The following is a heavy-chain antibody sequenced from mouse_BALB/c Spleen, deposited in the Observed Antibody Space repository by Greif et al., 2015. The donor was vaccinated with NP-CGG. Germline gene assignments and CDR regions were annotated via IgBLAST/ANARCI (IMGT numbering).Heavy chain of an antibody. CDR1: GFTFSSFG. CDR3: ARGGDDGYPFAY. J-gene: IGHJ3*01. Sequence: VQLQQSGGGLVQPGGSRKLSCAASGFTFSSFGMHWVRQAPEKGLEWVAYISSGSSTIYYADTVKGRFTISRDNPKNTLFLQMTSLRSEDTAMYYCARGGDDGYPFAYWGQGTLVTVSA. CDR2: ISSGSSTI. D-gene: IGHD2-3*01. V-gene: IGHV5-17*02.